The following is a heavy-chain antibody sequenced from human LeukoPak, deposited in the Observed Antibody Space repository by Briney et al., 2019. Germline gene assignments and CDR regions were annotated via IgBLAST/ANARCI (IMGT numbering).Heavy chain of an antibody. CDR3: ARERSRWFGEFPRYGMDV. CDR1: GFSFSSYT. V-gene: IGHV3-21*01. D-gene: IGHD3-10*01. CDR2: ISTTSNNI. Sequence: GGSLRLSCAASGFSFSSYTMTCLRQSPGKGRECVSFISTTSNNIYYIDSVKGRFTISRDNAKNFLFLQMESLRVDDTGIYYCARERSRWFGEFPRYGMDVWGPGTTVTVSS. J-gene: IGHJ6*02.